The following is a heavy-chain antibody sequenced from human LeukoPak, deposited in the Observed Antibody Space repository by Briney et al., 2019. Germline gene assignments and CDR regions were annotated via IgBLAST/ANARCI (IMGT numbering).Heavy chain of an antibody. CDR3: AKDQDWSGHTYYYYYYMDV. J-gene: IGHJ6*03. V-gene: IGHV3-53*01. Sequence: GGSLRLSCAASGFTVSSNYMSWVRPAPGEGVGWGSVFFSGGSTYYADSVKGRFTISRDNSKNTLYLQMNSLRAEDTAVYYCAKDQDWSGHTYYYYYYMDVWGKGTTVTVSS. CDR2: FFSGGST. CDR1: GFTVSSNY. D-gene: IGHD3-3*01.